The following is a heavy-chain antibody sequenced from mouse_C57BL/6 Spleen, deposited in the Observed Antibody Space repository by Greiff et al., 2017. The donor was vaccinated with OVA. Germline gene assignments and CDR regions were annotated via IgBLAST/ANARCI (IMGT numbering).Heavy chain of an antibody. CDR2: IDPSDSYT. Sequence: QVQLKQPGAELVMPGASVKLSCKASGYTFTSYWMHWVKQRPGQGLEWIGEIDPSDSYTNYNQKFKGKSTLTVDKSSSTAYMQLSSLTSEDSAVYYCARWDYDDYAMDYWGQGTSVTVSS. D-gene: IGHD2-4*01. CDR1: GYTFTSYW. J-gene: IGHJ4*01. CDR3: ARWDYDDYAMDY. V-gene: IGHV1-69*01.